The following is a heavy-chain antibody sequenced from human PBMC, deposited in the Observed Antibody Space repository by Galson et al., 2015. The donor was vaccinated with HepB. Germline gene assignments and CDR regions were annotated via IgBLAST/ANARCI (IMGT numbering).Heavy chain of an antibody. D-gene: IGHD2-2*01. CDR3: ARDDNQYQLLLSDYYYYGMDV. V-gene: IGHV3-30-3*01. Sequence: SLRLSCAASGFTFSSYAMHWVRQAPGKGLEWVAVISYDGSNKYYADSVKGRFTISRDNSKNTLYLQMNSLRAEDTAVYYCARDDNQYQLLLSDYYYYGMDVWGQGTTVTVSS. J-gene: IGHJ6*02. CDR2: ISYDGSNK. CDR1: GFTFSSYA.